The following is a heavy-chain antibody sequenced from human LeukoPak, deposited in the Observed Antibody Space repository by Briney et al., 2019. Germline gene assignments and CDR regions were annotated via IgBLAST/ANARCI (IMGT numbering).Heavy chain of an antibody. CDR1: GFTFSSYG. CDR3: ARGAIFGVTPRGYGMDV. J-gene: IGHJ6*02. Sequence: GGSLRLSCAASGFTFSSYGMHWVRQAPGKGLEWVAVISYDGSNKYYADSVKGRFTISRDNSKNTLYLQMNSLRAEDTAVYYCARGAIFGVTPRGYGMDVWGQGTTVTVSS. D-gene: IGHD3-3*01. V-gene: IGHV3-30*03. CDR2: ISYDGSNK.